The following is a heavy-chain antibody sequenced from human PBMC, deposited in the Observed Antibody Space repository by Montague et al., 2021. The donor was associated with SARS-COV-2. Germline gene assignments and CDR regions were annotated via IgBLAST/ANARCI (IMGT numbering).Heavy chain of an antibody. V-gene: IGHV4-34*01. J-gene: IGHJ4*02. CDR2: LNPTGTT. CDR1: GGSLRGYF. D-gene: IGHD4-11*01. Sequence: SETLSLTCAVQGGSLRGYFWSWIRQSQGKTLVWTAALNPTGTTNYNPSLKSRVTISADTSQNQFSLKVSSVTAPDTALYYCASGADYSSDYRGTPRYWGQGTLVSVSS. CDR3: ASGADYSSDYRGTPRY.